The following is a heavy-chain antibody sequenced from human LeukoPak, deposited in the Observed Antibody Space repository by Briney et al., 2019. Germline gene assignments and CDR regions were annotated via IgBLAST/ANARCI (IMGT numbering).Heavy chain of an antibody. V-gene: IGHV3-53*01. Sequence: GGSLRLSCAASGFTVSSNYMSWVRQAPGKGLEWVSVIYSGGSTYYAGSVKGRFTISRDNSKNTLYLQMNSLRAEDTAVYYCVGVRVFTMIVSEPGQPYFWGQGTMVTVSS. CDR2: IYSGGST. CDR1: GFTVSSNY. D-gene: IGHD3-22*01. J-gene: IGHJ3*01. CDR3: VGVRVFTMIVSEPGQPYF.